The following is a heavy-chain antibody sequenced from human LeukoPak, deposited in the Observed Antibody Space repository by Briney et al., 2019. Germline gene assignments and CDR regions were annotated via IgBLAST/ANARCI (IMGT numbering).Heavy chain of an antibody. CDR3: ARDRDVLRYFDWLLFIDY. J-gene: IGHJ4*02. CDR2: ISSSGSTI. CDR1: GFTLRSYE. D-gene: IGHD3-9*01. V-gene: IGHV3-48*03. Sequence: PGGSLRLSCAASGFTLRSYEMNWVRQAPGKGLEGVPYISSSGSTIYYADSVKGRFTISRDNAKNSLYLQMNSLRAEDTAVYYCARDRDVLRYFDWLLFIDYWGQGTLVTVSS.